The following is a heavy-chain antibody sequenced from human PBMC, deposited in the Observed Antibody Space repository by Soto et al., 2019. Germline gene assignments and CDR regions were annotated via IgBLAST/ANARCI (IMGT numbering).Heavy chain of an antibody. Sequence: PGGSLSLSCAASGFTFSSYAMSWVRQAPGKGLEWVSAISGSGGSTYYADSVKGRFTISRDNSKNTLYLHMNSLRAEDTAVYYCANSAWRRRVVVVAATPYFDYWGQGTLVTVSS. CDR1: GFTFSSYA. J-gene: IGHJ4*02. V-gene: IGHV3-23*01. CDR2: ISGSGGST. CDR3: ANSAWRRRVVVVAATPYFDY. D-gene: IGHD2-15*01.